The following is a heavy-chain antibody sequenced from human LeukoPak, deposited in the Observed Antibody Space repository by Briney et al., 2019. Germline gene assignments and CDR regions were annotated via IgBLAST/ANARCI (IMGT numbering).Heavy chain of an antibody. Sequence: GESLKISCKGSGYRFTNYWIGWVRQMPGKGLEWMGIMYPGDSDTRYSPSFQGQVTISADKSIGTAYLQWSSLKASDTAMYYCAIGGDSTTSCYRCFNYWGQRTLVTVSP. D-gene: IGHD2-2*02. V-gene: IGHV5-51*01. CDR3: AIGGDSTTSCYRCFNY. CDR2: MYPGDSDT. J-gene: IGHJ4*02. CDR1: GYRFTNYW.